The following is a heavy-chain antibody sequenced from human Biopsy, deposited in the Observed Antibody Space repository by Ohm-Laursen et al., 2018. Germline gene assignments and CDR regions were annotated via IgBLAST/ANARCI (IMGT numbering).Heavy chain of an antibody. Sequence: SLRLSCAASGFIFDDYAMHWARQAPGKGLEWVSGISWDSGRIDYADSVKGRFTISRDNSKNTLYLQMNSLRAEDTAMYYCARPTNARAGGAPFDIWGQGTMVTVSS. CDR3: ARPTNARAGGAPFDI. J-gene: IGHJ3*02. CDR2: ISWDSGRI. D-gene: IGHD1-1*01. V-gene: IGHV3-9*01. CDR1: GFIFDDYA.